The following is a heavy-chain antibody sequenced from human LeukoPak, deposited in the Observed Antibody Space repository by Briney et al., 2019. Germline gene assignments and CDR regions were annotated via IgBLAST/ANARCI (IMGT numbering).Heavy chain of an antibody. D-gene: IGHD3-22*01. CDR1: GFTFSSYS. Sequence: PGGSLRLSCAASGFTFSSYSMNWGRQAPGKGLEWVSYISSSSSTIYYADSVKGRFTISRDNAKNSLYLQMNSLRDEDTAVYYCATDHYYDSSGYYFRAFDIWGQGTMVTVSS. CDR3: ATDHYYDSSGYYFRAFDI. J-gene: IGHJ3*02. V-gene: IGHV3-48*02. CDR2: ISSSSSTI.